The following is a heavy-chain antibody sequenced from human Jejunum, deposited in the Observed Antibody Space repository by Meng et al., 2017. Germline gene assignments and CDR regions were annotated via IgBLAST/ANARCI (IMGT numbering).Heavy chain of an antibody. CDR3: ARDYGTSRPFEY. Sequence: QAQLQRPGPGLVKPSPPLPLTFAISGDSVSSTGAAWNRIRQSPSGGLEWLGRTYYRSKWYNDYAVSVKGRIAINPDTSKNQFFLQLNSVTPEDTAVYYCARDYGTSRPFEYWGQGILVTVSS. J-gene: IGHJ4*02. CDR2: TYYRSKWYN. CDR1: GDSVSSTGAA. D-gene: IGHD1/OR15-1a*01. V-gene: IGHV6-1*01.